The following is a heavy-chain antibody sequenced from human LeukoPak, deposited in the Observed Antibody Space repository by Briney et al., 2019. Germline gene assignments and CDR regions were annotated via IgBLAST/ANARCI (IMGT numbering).Heavy chain of an antibody. CDR2: VFDSGRT. CDR1: GGSISSGNYY. CDR3: ARSSHGLNWFSP. Sequence: ASETLSLTCNVSGGSISSGNYYWNWIRQHPGKGLEWIGYVFDSGRTDYNPSLKSRIAISLDTSKNQFSLNLSSVTAADTAVYYCARSSHGLNWFSPWGQGTLVTVSS. V-gene: IGHV4-31*03. D-gene: IGHD2-8*01. J-gene: IGHJ5*02.